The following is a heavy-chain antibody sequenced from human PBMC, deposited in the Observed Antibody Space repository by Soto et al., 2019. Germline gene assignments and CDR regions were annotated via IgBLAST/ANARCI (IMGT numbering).Heavy chain of an antibody. Sequence: QVQLVQSGGEVKKPGASVEVSCRTSGYMFTTYGMSWVRQAPGQGLEWMAWISAYNGNKKYAQKFQGRVTMTTDTSTSTVSMELRNLTSDDTGTYFCAGTGGVMAARHREYWGQGTVVTVSS. CDR3: AGTGGVMAARHREY. V-gene: IGHV1-18*04. J-gene: IGHJ4*02. D-gene: IGHD6-6*01. CDR2: ISAYNGNK. CDR1: GYMFTTYG.